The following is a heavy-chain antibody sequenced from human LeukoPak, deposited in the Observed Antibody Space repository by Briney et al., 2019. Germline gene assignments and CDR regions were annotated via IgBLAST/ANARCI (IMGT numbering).Heavy chain of an antibody. CDR2: IIPIFGTA. V-gene: IGHV1-69*13. D-gene: IGHD3-22*01. CDR3: ARPRSERYYHDSSAPFDA. Sequence: SVKVSCKASGGTFSSYAISWVRQAPGQGLEWMGGIIPIFGTANYAQKFQGRVTITADESTSTAYMELSSLRSEDTAVYYCARPRSERYYHDSSAPFDAWGQGTLVTVSS. J-gene: IGHJ5*02. CDR1: GGTFSSYA.